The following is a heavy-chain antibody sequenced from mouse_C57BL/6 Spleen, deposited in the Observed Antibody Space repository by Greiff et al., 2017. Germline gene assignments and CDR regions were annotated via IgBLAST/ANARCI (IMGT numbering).Heavy chain of an antibody. CDR2: IYPGDGDT. Sequence: QVQLQQSGPELVKPGASVKISCKASGYAFSSSWMNWVKQRPGKGLEWIGRIYPGDGDTNYNGKFKGKATLTADKSSSTAYMQLSSLTSEDSAVYFCARPITTVVATGYFDVWGTGTTVTVSS. D-gene: IGHD1-1*01. V-gene: IGHV1-82*01. CDR1: GYAFSSSW. J-gene: IGHJ1*03. CDR3: ARPITTVVATGYFDV.